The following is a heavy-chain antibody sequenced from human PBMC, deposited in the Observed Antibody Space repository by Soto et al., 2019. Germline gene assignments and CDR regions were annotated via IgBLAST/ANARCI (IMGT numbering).Heavy chain of an antibody. J-gene: IGHJ4*02. Sequence: SQTLSLTGAISGDSVSSNSAAWNWIRQSPSRGLEWLGRTYYRSKWYNDYAVSVKSRITINPDTSKNQFSLQLNSVTPEDTAVYYCASSTPRLAAAGFVYWGQGTLVTVSS. V-gene: IGHV6-1*01. CDR2: TYYRSKWYN. CDR3: ASSTPRLAAAGFVY. CDR1: GDSVSSNSAA. D-gene: IGHD6-13*01.